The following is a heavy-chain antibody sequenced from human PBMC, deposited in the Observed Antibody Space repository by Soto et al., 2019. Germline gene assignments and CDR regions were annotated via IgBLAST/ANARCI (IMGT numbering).Heavy chain of an antibody. D-gene: IGHD2-2*02. CDR1: GCTYRRYD. Sequence: SVTVSFKXTGCTYRRYDISWVRPAPGRGLEWVGGIISIFGTANYAQKFQGRVTITADKSTSTAYMEMSSLRSEDTAVYYCARVPVVVVPAAIRGCYYYGMDVWGQGTTVTVSS. CDR2: IISIFGTA. J-gene: IGHJ6*02. V-gene: IGHV1-69*06. CDR3: ARVPVVVVPAAIRGCYYYGMDV.